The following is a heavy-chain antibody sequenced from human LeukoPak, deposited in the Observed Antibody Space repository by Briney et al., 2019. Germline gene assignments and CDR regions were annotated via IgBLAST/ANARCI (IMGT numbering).Heavy chain of an antibody. CDR2: ISSSGSTI. J-gene: IGHJ3*02. V-gene: IGHV3-48*03. Sequence: GGSLRLSCAASGFTFSSYEMNWVRQAPGKGLEWVSYISSSGSTIYYADSVKGRFTISRDNAKNSLYLQMNSLRAEDTAVYYCASTRSGAFDIWGQGTMVTVSS. CDR3: ASTRSGAFDI. CDR1: GFTFSSYE.